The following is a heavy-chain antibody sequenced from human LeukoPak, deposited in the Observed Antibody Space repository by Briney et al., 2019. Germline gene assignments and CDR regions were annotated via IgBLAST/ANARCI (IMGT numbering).Heavy chain of an antibody. J-gene: IGHJ4*01. CDR1: GFTFDDYG. CDR3: ARTVGAHTAMVPY. D-gene: IGHD5-18*01. CDR2: ISWHGGAT. V-gene: IGHV3-20*01. Sequence: PGGSLRLSCATSGFTFDDYGMAWVRQVPGKGLEWVSGISWHGGATCYADSVRGRFTISRDTAKNSLYLDMSSLRVEDTALYHCARTVGAHTAMVPYWGHGTQVTVSS.